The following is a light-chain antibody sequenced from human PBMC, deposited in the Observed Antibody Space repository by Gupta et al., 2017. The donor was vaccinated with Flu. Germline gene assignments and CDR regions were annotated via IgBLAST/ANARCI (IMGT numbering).Light chain of an antibody. J-gene: IGLJ2*01. Sequence: SVLTQPPSASGTPGPRVAISCSGSSTNIGSNVVNWYQILPGTAPRLLIYSNNQRPSGVPDRFSGSKSGTSASLPIIGLQAEDEADYYCTAWDDSWNDLLFGGGTKLTVL. CDR3: TAWDDSWNDLL. CDR2: SNN. CDR1: STNIGSNV. V-gene: IGLV1-44*01.